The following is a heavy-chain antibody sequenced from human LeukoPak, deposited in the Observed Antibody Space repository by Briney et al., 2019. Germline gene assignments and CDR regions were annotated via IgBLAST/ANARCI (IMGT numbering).Heavy chain of an antibody. J-gene: IGHJ6*03. D-gene: IGHD3-16*01. CDR1: GFTFSSYA. CDR2: ILVSGYST. Sequence: GGSLRLSCAASGFTFSSYAMSWVRQAPGKGLEWVSGILVSGYSTYYANSVKGRFTISRDNSNNTLYLQMNSLRAEDTAVYYCAKLGGHPLHNYYVGVWGKGTTVAVSS. V-gene: IGHV3-23*01. CDR3: AKLGGHPLHNYYVGV.